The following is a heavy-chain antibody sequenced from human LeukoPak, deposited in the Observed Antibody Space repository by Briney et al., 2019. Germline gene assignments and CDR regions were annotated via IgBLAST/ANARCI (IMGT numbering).Heavy chain of an antibody. CDR2: ISDSGST. J-gene: IGHJ4*02. V-gene: IGHV4-59*01. Sequence: SETLSLTCTVSGGSISSSYWSWIRQPPGKGLEWIGYISDSGSTNYNPSLKSRVTISVDTSKNQLFLKLRSVTTADTAVYYCATNSSWFDYWGQGTPVTVSS. CDR1: GGSISSSY. D-gene: IGHD6-13*01. CDR3: ATNSSWFDY.